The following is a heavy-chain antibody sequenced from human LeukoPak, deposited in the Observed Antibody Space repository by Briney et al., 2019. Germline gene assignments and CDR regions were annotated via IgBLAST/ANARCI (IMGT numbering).Heavy chain of an antibody. D-gene: IGHD6-13*01. CDR1: GYTFTSYG. CDR3: ARWYSSSWYDNWFDP. V-gene: IGHV1-18*01. J-gene: IGHJ5*02. Sequence: GASVKVSCKASGYTFTSYGISWVRQAPGQGLEWMGWISAYNGNTNYAQKLQGRVTMTTDTSTSTADMELRSLRSDDTAVYYCARWYSSSWYDNWFDPWGQGTLVTVSS. CDR2: ISAYNGNT.